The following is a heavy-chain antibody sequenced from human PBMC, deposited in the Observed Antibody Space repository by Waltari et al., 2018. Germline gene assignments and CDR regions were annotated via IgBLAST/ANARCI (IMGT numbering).Heavy chain of an antibody. Sequence: QVQLVQSGAEVKKPGSSVKVSCKASGGTFSSYAISWVRQAPGQGLEWMGGIIPIFGTANDAQKFQGRVTITADESTSTAYMELSSLRSEDTAVYYCARERSTYYYGSGSYSTVLDYWGQGTLVTVSS. D-gene: IGHD3-10*01. V-gene: IGHV1-69*01. CDR2: IIPIFGTA. CDR1: GGTFSSYA. CDR3: ARERSTYYYGSGSYSTVLDY. J-gene: IGHJ4*02.